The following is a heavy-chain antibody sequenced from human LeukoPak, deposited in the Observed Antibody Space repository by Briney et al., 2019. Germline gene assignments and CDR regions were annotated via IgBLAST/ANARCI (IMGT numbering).Heavy chain of an antibody. V-gene: IGHV1-69*04. CDR3: ATSIAAAGPFDY. D-gene: IGHD6-13*01. Sequence: SVKVSCKASGGTFSSYAISGVRQAPGQGLEWMGRIIPILGIANYAQKFQGRGTITADKSTSTAYMELSSLSSEDTAVYHCATSIAAAGPFDYWGQRTMLTVPS. J-gene: IGHJ4*02. CDR1: GGTFSSYA. CDR2: IIPILGIA.